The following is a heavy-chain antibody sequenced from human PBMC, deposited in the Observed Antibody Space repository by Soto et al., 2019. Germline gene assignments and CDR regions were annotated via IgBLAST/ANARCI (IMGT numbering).Heavy chain of an antibody. CDR3: ARSQGGSTSLDIYYNYYYGMDV. D-gene: IGHD2-2*01. CDR1: VGTFSSYA. V-gene: IGHV1-69*01. CDR2: IIPIFGTA. Sequence: QGQLVQSGAEVKKPGSSVKVSCKAPVGTFSSYAISWVRQAPGQGPEWMGGIIPIFGTANYAQKCQGRVTMTADESTSTGYIELSSLRSEDTAVYYRARSQGGSTSLDIYYNYYYGMDVWGQGTTVTVSS. J-gene: IGHJ6*02.